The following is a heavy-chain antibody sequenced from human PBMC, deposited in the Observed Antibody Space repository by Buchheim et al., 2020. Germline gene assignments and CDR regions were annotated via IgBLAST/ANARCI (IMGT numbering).Heavy chain of an antibody. V-gene: IGHV3-7*01. D-gene: IGHD3-22*01. Sequence: EVQLVESGGGLVQPGGSLRLSCAASGFTFSSYWMSWVRQAPGKGLEWVANIKQDGSEEYYVDAMKGQFTISRENAENSLSLQMNSLRAEDTAVYYCARASSDYYDSSGYSFPGYYYGMDVWGQGTT. J-gene: IGHJ6*02. CDR3: ARASSDYYDSSGYSFPGYYYGMDV. CDR1: GFTFSSYW. CDR2: IKQDGSEE.